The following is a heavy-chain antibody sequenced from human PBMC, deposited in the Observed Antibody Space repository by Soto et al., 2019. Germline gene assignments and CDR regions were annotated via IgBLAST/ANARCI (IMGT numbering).Heavy chain of an antibody. Sequence: PGESLKISCKGSGYSFASYWISWVRQMPGKGLEWMGRIDPSDSYTNYSPSFQGHVTISADKSISTAYLQWSSLKASDTAMYYCAKGCGGDCYSPWFDPWGQGTLVTVSS. J-gene: IGHJ5*02. CDR2: IDPSDSYT. CDR1: GYSFASYW. V-gene: IGHV5-10-1*01. CDR3: AKGCGGDCYSPWFDP. D-gene: IGHD2-21*02.